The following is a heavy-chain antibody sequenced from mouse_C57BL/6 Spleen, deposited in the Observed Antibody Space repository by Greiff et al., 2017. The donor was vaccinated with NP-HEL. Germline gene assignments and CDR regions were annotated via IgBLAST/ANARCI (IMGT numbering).Heavy chain of an antibody. CDR3: ERHDVDYGRPPWFAY. CDR1: GFTFSSYG. V-gene: IGHV5-6*01. D-gene: IGHD1-1*01. Sequence: EVKLVESGGDLVKPGGSLKLSCAASGFTFSSYGMSWVRQTPDKRLEWVATISSGGSYTYYPDSVKGRFTISRDNSKNTLYLQMSSLKSADTAMYYCERHDVDYGRPPWFAYWGQGTLVTVSA. CDR2: ISSGGSYT. J-gene: IGHJ3*01.